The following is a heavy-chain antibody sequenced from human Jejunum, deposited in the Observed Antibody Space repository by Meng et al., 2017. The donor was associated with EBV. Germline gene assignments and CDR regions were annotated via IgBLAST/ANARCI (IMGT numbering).Heavy chain of an antibody. D-gene: IGHD1-14*01. CDR1: TDFISSYEW. J-gene: IGHJ4*02. CDR2: NNQVGST. CDR3: ARASSERLLDY. V-gene: IGHV4-4*02. Sequence: QAHLQESGPGLVKPSGTLSLTCAVSTDFISSYEWWSRVRQPPGKGLEWLGENNQVGSTYYNPSLESRVTISIDTSKRQFSLRLNSMTAADTAVYYCARASSERLLDYWGQGTLVTVSS.